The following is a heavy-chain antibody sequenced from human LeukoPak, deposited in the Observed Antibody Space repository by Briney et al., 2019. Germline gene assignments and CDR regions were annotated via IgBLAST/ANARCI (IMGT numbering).Heavy chain of an antibody. Sequence: GGSLRLSCAASGFSLSTYAMSRVRQAPGKAPEWVSAISGAGGRTYYADSVKGRFTISRDNSKNTLYLQMDSLRAEDTALYYCAKDKGSGPYYFDYWGQGTLVTVSS. CDR1: GFSLSTYA. V-gene: IGHV3-23*01. J-gene: IGHJ4*02. CDR2: ISGAGGRT. CDR3: AKDKGSGPYYFDY. D-gene: IGHD6-19*01.